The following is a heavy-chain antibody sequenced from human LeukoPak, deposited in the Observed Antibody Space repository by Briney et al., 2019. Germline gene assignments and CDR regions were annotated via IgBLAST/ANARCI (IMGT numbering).Heavy chain of an antibody. Sequence: GGSLRLSCAASGFTFSDYYMSWIRQAPGKGLEWVSYISSSGSTIYYADSVKGRFTISRDNAKNSLYLRMNSLRAEDTAVYYCARMLKYDYVWGSYRYPPDYWGQGTLVTVSS. D-gene: IGHD3-16*02. V-gene: IGHV3-11*01. CDR1: GFTFSDYY. CDR2: ISSSGSTI. J-gene: IGHJ4*02. CDR3: ARMLKYDYVWGSYRYPPDY.